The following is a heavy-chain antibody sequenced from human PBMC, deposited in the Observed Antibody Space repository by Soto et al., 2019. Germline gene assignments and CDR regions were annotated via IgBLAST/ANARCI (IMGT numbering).Heavy chain of an antibody. CDR1: GFSVSANY. Sequence: EVQLVESGGGLIQPGGSLRLSCAASGFSVSANYMNWIRQAPGKGLQWVSLLYAGGATFYADSVKGRFTISRDSSKNTLVLQIDGLGVEETAVYYCAAQMGNDYGDPNDALDIWGQGTVVSVSS. J-gene: IGHJ3*02. V-gene: IGHV3-53*01. D-gene: IGHD4-17*01. CDR3: AAQMGNDYGDPNDALDI. CDR2: LYAGGAT.